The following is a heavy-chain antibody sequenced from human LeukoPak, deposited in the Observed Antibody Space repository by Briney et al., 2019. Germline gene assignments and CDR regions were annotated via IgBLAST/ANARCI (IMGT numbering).Heavy chain of an antibody. CDR1: GGSFSGYY. CDR3: ARGRGGCSSTSCPRAFDI. Sequence: SETLSLTCAVYGGSFSGYYWSWIRQPPGKGLEWIGEINHSGSTNYNPSLKSRVTISVDTYKNQFSLKLSSVTAADAAVYYCARGRGGCSSTSCPRAFDIWGQGTMVTVSS. CDR2: INHSGST. D-gene: IGHD2-2*01. V-gene: IGHV4-34*01. J-gene: IGHJ3*02.